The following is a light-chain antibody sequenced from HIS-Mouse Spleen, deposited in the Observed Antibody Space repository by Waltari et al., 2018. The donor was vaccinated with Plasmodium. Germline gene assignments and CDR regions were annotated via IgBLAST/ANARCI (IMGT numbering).Light chain of an antibody. V-gene: IGKV3-15*01. J-gene: IGKJ3*01. CDR1: QSVSSN. CDR2: GAS. CDR3: QQYNNWSFT. Sequence: EIVMTQSPATLSVSPGARATLSCRASQSVSSNLAWYQQKPSQAPRLLIYGASTRATGIPARFSGSGSGTEVALTISSLQSEDFAVYYCQQYNNWSFTFGPGTKVDIK.